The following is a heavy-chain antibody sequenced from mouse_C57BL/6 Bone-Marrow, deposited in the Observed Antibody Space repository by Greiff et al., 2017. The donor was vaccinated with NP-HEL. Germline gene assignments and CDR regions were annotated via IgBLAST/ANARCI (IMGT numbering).Heavy chain of an antibody. CDR2: IYPRSGNT. CDR1: GYTFTSYG. D-gene: IGHD3-3*01. Sequence: VQLQQSGAELARPGASVKLSCKASGYTFTSYGISWVKQRTGQGLEWIGEIYPRSGNTYYNEKFKGKATLTADTSSSTAYMELRSLTSEDSAVYFCAGEGPPGSYYAMDYWGQGTSVTVSS. J-gene: IGHJ4*01. V-gene: IGHV1-81*01. CDR3: AGEGPPGSYYAMDY.